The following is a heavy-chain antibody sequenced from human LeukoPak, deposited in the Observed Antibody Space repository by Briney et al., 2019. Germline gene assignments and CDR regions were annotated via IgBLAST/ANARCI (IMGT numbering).Heavy chain of an antibody. CDR1: GGSISSYY. Sequence: SETLSLTCTVSGGSISSYYWSWIRQPPGKGLEWIGYIYYSGSTNYNPSLKSRVIISVDTSKNQFSLKLSSVTAADTAVYYCARERQLVRGAFDIWGQGTMVTVSS. CDR3: ARERQLVRGAFDI. V-gene: IGHV4-59*01. D-gene: IGHD6-13*01. CDR2: IYYSGST. J-gene: IGHJ3*02.